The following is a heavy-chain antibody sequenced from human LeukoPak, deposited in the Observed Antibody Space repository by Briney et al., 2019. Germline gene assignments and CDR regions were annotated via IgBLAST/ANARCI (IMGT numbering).Heavy chain of an antibody. Sequence: PSETLSLTCAVSGASMNTPYWSWIRHPPGKGQEWFLYMLDTVTTKDNPSLKSRFTLSADTSKNQFSLRLTSVTAADTAVYYCATIKRGNIFGYFDFWGQGIPVTVSS. CDR1: GASMNTPY. CDR2: MLDTVTT. D-gene: IGHD5-18*01. CDR3: ATIKRGNIFGYFDF. J-gene: IGHJ4*02. V-gene: IGHV4-59*11.